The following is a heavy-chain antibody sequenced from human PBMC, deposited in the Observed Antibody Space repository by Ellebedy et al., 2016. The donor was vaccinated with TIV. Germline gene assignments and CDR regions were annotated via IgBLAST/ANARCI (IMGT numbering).Heavy chain of an antibody. V-gene: IGHV3-7*03. J-gene: IGHJ6*02. CDR3: ARVYNDFWSGYYIRGSMGV. CDR2: IKQDGSEK. Sequence: GGSLRLXXAASGFTFSSYWMSWVRQAPGKGLEWVANIKQDGSEKYYVDSVKGRFTISRDNAKNSLYLQMNSLRAEDTAVYYCARVYNDFWSGYYIRGSMGVWGQGTTVTVSS. CDR1: GFTFSSYW. D-gene: IGHD3-3*01.